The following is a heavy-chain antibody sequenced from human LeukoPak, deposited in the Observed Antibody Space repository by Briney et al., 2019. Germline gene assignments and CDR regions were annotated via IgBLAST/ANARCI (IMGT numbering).Heavy chain of an antibody. V-gene: IGHV4-38-2*02. J-gene: IGHJ5*02. Sequence: SETLSLTCTVSGYSISSGYYWGWIRQPPGKGLEWIGSIYYSGSTYYNPSLKSRVTISVDTSKNQFSLKLSSVTAADTAVYYCARQAIVVVPAAIMARGDWFDPWGQGTLVTVSS. CDR3: ARQAIVVVPAAIMARGDWFDP. CDR1: GYSISSGYY. D-gene: IGHD2-2*01. CDR2: IYYSGST.